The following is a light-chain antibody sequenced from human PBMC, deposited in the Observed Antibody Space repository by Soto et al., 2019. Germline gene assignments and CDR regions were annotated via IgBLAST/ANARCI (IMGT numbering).Light chain of an antibody. Sequence: DIQMTQSPSSLSATVGDRVTITCRASQSISSYLNWYQQKPGKAPKLLIYAASSLQSGVLSRFSGSGSGTDFTFVICSLQPEDFATYYCQQSYSTPITFGQWTRLEIK. V-gene: IGKV1-39*01. J-gene: IGKJ5*01. CDR3: QQSYSTPIT. CDR1: QSISSY. CDR2: AAS.